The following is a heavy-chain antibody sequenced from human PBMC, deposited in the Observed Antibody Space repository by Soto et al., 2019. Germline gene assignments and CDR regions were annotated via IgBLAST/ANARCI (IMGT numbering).Heavy chain of an antibody. D-gene: IGHD6-13*01. J-gene: IGHJ5*02. Sequence: WGSLRLSCAASGFTFRSFTMNWVRQAPGKGLEWVSTISSNSACIYYTDALRGRFTISRDNAKNSLHLQMNSLRAEDTAVYYCTRDASRDSSARGWFDPWGPGTLVTVSS. V-gene: IGHV3-21*01. CDR3: TRDASRDSSARGWFDP. CDR2: ISSNSACI. CDR1: GFTFRSFT.